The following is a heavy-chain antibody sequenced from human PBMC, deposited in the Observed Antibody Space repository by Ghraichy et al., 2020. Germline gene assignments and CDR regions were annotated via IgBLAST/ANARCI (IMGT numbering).Heavy chain of an antibody. CDR1: GFTFTTCA. Sequence: GGSLRLSCAASGFTFTTCAMSWVRQAPGKGLEWVSGISGSGGTTYYADSVKGRFTISRDNSKNTLFQQMNSLRAEDTAVYCCSKGLVGTTLRAFDYWGQGTLVTVSS. V-gene: IGHV3-23*01. J-gene: IGHJ4*02. CDR3: SKGLVGTTLRAFDY. D-gene: IGHD1-26*01. CDR2: ISGSGGTT.